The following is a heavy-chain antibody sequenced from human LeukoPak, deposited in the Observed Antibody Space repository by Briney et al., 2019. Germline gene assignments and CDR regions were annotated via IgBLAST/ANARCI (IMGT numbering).Heavy chain of an antibody. V-gene: IGHV3-21*01. J-gene: IGHJ6*02. CDR2: ISGSSTYI. CDR1: GFTFSTYS. D-gene: IGHD2/OR15-2a*01. CDR3: ARIVLTPPYGMDV. Sequence: GGSLRLSCAASGFTFSTYSMNWVRQAPGKRLEWVSAISGSSTYIYYADSVKGRFTISRDNAKNSLYLQVNSLRDEDTAVYYCARIVLTPPYGMDVWGQGTTVTVSS.